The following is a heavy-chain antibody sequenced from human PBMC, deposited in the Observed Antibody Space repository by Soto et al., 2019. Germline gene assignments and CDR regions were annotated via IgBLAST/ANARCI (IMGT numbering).Heavy chain of an antibody. D-gene: IGHD3-3*01. CDR2: INAGNGNT. J-gene: IGHJ4*01. Sequence: QVQLVQSGAEVKKPGASVKVSCKASGYTFTSYVLHWVRQAPGQRPEWMGWINAGNGNTKYSQNFQGRVTISKNTSAGTVYMELRSLKSEDTAVSYCARDRTYYGVYMGDYWGHGTLVAVSS. V-gene: IGHV1-3*01. CDR3: ARDRTYYGVYMGDY. CDR1: GYTFTSYV.